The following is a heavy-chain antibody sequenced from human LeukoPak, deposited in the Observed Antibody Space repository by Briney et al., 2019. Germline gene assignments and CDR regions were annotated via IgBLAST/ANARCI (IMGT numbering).Heavy chain of an antibody. Sequence: SVKVSCKASGGTFSSYSISWVRQAPGQGLEWMGRIYPIFGTANYTQKFQGRVTITTDESTSTAYMELSSLRSEDTAVYYCARDGGHFGVVIEYYYYMDVWGKGTTVTVSS. CDR2: IYPIFGTA. CDR1: GGTFSSYS. J-gene: IGHJ6*03. D-gene: IGHD3-3*01. V-gene: IGHV1-69*05. CDR3: ARDGGHFGVVIEYYYYMDV.